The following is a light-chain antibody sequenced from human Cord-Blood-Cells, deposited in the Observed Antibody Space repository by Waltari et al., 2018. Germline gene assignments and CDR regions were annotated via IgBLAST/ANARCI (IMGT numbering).Light chain of an antibody. J-gene: IGLJ2*01. Sequence: QSALTQPAPVSGSPGPSIPISCSRTSSDAGGYHSVSWYQQHPGKAPKLMIYDVSNRPSGVSNRFSGSKSGNTASLTISGLQAEDEADYYCSSYTSSSTLVFGGGTKLTVL. CDR3: SSYTSSSTLV. CDR1: SSDAGGYHS. V-gene: IGLV2-14*01. CDR2: DVS.